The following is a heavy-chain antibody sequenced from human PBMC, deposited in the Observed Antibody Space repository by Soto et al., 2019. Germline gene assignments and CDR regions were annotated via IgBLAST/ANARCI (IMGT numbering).Heavy chain of an antibody. Sequence: EVQLVESGGGLVKPGGSLRLSCAASGFTFSNAWMSWVRQAPGKGLEWVGRIKSKTDGGTTDYAAPVKGRFTISRDDSKNTLYLQMNSLKTEDTAVYYCTADRYGSGSYYKELGYWGQGTLVTVSS. CDR2: IKSKTDGGTT. V-gene: IGHV3-15*01. CDR3: TADRYGSGSYYKELGY. D-gene: IGHD3-10*01. CDR1: GFTFSNAW. J-gene: IGHJ4*02.